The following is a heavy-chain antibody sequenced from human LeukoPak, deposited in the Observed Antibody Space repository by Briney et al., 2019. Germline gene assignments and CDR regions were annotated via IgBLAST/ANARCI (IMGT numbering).Heavy chain of an antibody. D-gene: IGHD3-22*01. Sequence: ASVKVSCKASGGTFSSYAISWVRQAPGQGLECMGGIIPIFGTANYAQKFQGRVTITTDESTSTAYMELSSLRSEDTAVYYCASSYYYDSSGYPAFGYWGQGTLVTVSS. CDR2: IIPIFGTA. V-gene: IGHV1-69*05. CDR1: GGTFSSYA. CDR3: ASSYYYDSSGYPAFGY. J-gene: IGHJ4*02.